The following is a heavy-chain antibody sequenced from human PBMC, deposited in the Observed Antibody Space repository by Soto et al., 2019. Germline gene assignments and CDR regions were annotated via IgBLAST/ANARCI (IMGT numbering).Heavy chain of an antibody. CDR1: GGSISSYY. D-gene: IGHD3-9*01. Sequence: SETLSLTCTVSGGSISSYYWSWIRQPPGKGLEWIGYIYYSGSTNYNPSLKSRVTISVDTSKNQFSLKLSSVTAADTAVYYCARRVDYDILTGYLNGDAFDIWGQGTMVTVSS. CDR2: IYYSGST. V-gene: IGHV4-59*08. CDR3: ARRVDYDILTGYLNGDAFDI. J-gene: IGHJ3*02.